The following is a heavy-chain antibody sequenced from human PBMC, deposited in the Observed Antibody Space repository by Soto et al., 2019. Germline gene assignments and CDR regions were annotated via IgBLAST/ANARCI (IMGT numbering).Heavy chain of an antibody. V-gene: IGHV3-73*01. CDR2: IRSKANSYAT. J-gene: IGHJ4*02. Sequence: EVQLVESGGGLVQPGGSLKLSCAASGFTFSGSAMHWVRQASGKGLEWVGRIRSKANSYATAYAASVKGRFTISGDDSQHTAYLQMNSLKTEDTAVYYCTRQGLGIGSGWPFDYWGQGTLVTVSS. CDR3: TRQGLGIGSGWPFDY. CDR1: GFTFSGSA. D-gene: IGHD6-19*01.